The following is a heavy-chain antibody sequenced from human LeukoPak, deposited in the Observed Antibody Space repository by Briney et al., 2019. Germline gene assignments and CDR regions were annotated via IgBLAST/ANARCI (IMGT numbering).Heavy chain of an antibody. J-gene: IGHJ4*02. D-gene: IGHD6-19*01. CDR2: INPNSGDT. Sequence: ASVKLSCKASENTFTGYYIHWVRQAPGQGLEWMGRINPNSGDTNYAQKSQGRVTMTRDTSISTAYMELSRLRSDDTAVYYCAETYNSGWPFDYWGQGTLVTVSS. CDR1: ENTFTGYY. CDR3: AETYNSGWPFDY. V-gene: IGHV1-2*06.